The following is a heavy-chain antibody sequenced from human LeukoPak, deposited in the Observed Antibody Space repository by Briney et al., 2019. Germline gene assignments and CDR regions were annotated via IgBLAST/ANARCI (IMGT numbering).Heavy chain of an antibody. Sequence: SETLSRTCTVSGGSISSYYWSWIRQPPGKGPEWIGYIYYSGSTNYNPSLKSRVTISVDTSKNQFSLKLSSVTAADTAVYYCARGAGTTGAFDFWGQGTMDTVSS. D-gene: IGHD1-1*01. CDR2: IYYSGST. V-gene: IGHV4-59*01. J-gene: IGHJ3*01. CDR1: GGSISSYY. CDR3: ARGAGTTGAFDF.